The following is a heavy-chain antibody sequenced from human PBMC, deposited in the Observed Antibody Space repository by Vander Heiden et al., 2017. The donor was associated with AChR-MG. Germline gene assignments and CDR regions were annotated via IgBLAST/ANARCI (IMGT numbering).Heavy chain of an antibody. D-gene: IGHD2-15*01. CDR1: GGSISSGGYY. Sequence: QVQLQESGPGLVKPSQTLSLTCPVSGGSISSGGYYWSWIRQHPGKGLEWIGYIYYSGSTYYNPSLKSRVTISVDTSKNQFSLKLSSVTAADTAVYYCARDPNPYCSGGSCYSGYFDYWGQGTLVTVSS. V-gene: IGHV4-31*03. CDR2: IYYSGST. J-gene: IGHJ4*02. CDR3: ARDPNPYCSGGSCYSGYFDY.